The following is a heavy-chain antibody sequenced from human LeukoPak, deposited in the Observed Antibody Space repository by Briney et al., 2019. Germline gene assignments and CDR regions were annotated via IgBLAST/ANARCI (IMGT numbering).Heavy chain of an antibody. V-gene: IGHV3-23*01. J-gene: IGHJ4*02. CDR3: VKDFCRGGNCPFPFFDS. CDR2: TVAGYSET. Sequence: GGSLRLSCVASGFTFSSTTMGWVRQAPAKGLEWVSITVAGYSETHYADSVRGRFTISRDDSSNTLSLEMNRLRADDTGTYYCVKDFCRGGNCPFPFFDSWGQGTVVTVSS. CDR1: GFTFSSTT. D-gene: IGHD4-23*01.